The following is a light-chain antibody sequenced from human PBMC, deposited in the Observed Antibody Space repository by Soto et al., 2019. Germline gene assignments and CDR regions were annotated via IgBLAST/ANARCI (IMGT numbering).Light chain of an antibody. CDR3: QQRSNWPRFT. J-gene: IGKJ3*01. CDR1: QSVSSY. CDR2: DAS. Sequence: EIVLTQSPATLSLSPGERATLSCRASQSVSSYLAWYQQKPGQAPRLLIYDASNRATGIPARFSGSGSGTDFTLTISRLEPEDFAVYYCQQRSNWPRFTFGPGTKVDI. V-gene: IGKV3-11*01.